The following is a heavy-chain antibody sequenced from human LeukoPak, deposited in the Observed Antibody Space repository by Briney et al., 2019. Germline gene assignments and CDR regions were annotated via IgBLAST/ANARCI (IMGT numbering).Heavy chain of an antibody. Sequence: GGSLRLSCAASGFTFSSYWMHWVRQAPGKGLVWVSRINTDGSSTSYADSVKGRFTISRDNARNSLYLQMNSLRAEDTAIYYCARVDAALDYWGQGTLVTVSS. CDR1: GFTFSSYW. CDR2: INTDGSST. J-gene: IGHJ4*02. CDR3: ARVDAALDY. V-gene: IGHV3-74*01. D-gene: IGHD6-6*01.